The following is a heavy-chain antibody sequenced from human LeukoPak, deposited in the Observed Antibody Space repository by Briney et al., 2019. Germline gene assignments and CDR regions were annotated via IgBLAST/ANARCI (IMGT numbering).Heavy chain of an antibody. Sequence: SETLSLTCTVSGGSISSSSYYWGWIRQPPGKGLEWIGSIYYSGSTYYNPSLQSRVTISVDRSKNRFSLKLSSVTAADTAVYYCARNSCPSGTCYDNRGYFDYWGQGTLVTVSS. CDR2: IYYSGST. V-gene: IGHV4-39*01. D-gene: IGHD2-15*01. J-gene: IGHJ4*02. CDR3: ARNSCPSGTCYDNRGYFDY. CDR1: GGSISSSSYY.